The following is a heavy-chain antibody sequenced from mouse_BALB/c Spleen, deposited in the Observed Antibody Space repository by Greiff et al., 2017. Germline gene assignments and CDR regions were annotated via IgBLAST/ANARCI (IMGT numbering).Heavy chain of an antibody. Sequence: EVQLQESGAELVKPGASAKLSCTASGFNIKDTYMHWVKQRPEQGLEWIGRIDPANGNTKYDPKFQGKATITADTSSNTAYLQLSSLTSEDTAVYYCARTVVGGSWFAYWGQGTLVTVSA. CDR1: GFNIKDTY. CDR3: ARTVVGGSWFAY. V-gene: IGHV14-3*02. CDR2: IDPANGNT. J-gene: IGHJ3*01. D-gene: IGHD1-1*01.